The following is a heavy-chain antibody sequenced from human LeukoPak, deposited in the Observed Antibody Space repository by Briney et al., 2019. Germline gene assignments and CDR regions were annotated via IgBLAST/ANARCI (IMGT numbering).Heavy chain of an antibody. CDR2: IYYSGST. J-gene: IGHJ5*02. CDR3: AGWTSYGSSWFDP. Sequence: PSETLSLTCTVSGGSISSGGYYWSWIRQHPGKGLEWIGYIYYSGSTYYNPSLKSRVTISVDTSKNQFSLKLSSVTAADTAVYYCAGWTSYGSSWFDPWGQGTLVTVSS. CDR1: GGSISSGGYY. D-gene: IGHD5-24*01. V-gene: IGHV4-31*03.